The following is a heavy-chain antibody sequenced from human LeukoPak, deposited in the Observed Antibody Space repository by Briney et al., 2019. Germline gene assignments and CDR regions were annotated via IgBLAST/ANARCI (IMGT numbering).Heavy chain of an antibody. Sequence: SETLSLTCTVSGGSITSYYWIWIRQPPGKGLEWIGFIHHSGSSNYNPSLQSRVTMSVDTSKNQFSLRLGSVTAADTAVYYCASYKRITGYYTVDYWGQGTLVTVSS. J-gene: IGHJ4*02. CDR3: ASYKRITGYYTVDY. CDR1: GGSITSYY. D-gene: IGHD3/OR15-3a*01. CDR2: IHHSGSS. V-gene: IGHV4-59*01.